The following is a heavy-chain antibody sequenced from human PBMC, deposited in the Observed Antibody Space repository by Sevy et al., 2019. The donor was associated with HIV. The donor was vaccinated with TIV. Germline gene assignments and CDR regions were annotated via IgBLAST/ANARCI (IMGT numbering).Heavy chain of an antibody. V-gene: IGHV4-61*01. Sequence: SETLSLTCSVFGGSVSSANNYWSWIRQSPGVGLEWIGYIYYTGATVYHPSLESRVTMSIDTSKNQFSLQLSSVTPADTAIYYCARAPVTRKAWFDPWGQGTPVTVSS. CDR2: IYYTGAT. CDR3: ARAPVTRKAWFDP. J-gene: IGHJ5*02. D-gene: IGHD4-17*01. CDR1: GGSVSSANNY.